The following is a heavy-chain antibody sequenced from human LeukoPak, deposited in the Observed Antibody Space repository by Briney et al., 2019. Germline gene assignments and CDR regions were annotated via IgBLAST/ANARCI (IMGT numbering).Heavy chain of an antibody. CDR3: ARGFLVGSGLGDFWSGYKSRRLESPFDI. D-gene: IGHD3-3*01. V-gene: IGHV3-30-3*01. J-gene: IGHJ3*02. CDR1: GFTFSSYA. Sequence: GGSLRLSCAASGFTFSSYAMHWVRQAPGKGLEWVAVISYDGSNKYYADSVKGRFTISRDNSKNTLYLQMNSLRAEDTAVYYCARGFLVGSGLGDFWSGYKSRRLESPFDIWGQGTMVTVSS. CDR2: ISYDGSNK.